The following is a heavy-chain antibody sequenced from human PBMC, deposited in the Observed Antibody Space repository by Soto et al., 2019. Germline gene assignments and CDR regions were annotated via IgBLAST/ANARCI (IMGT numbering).Heavy chain of an antibody. D-gene: IGHD3-9*01. CDR1: GGSIRRGGYY. J-gene: IGHJ4*02. Sequence: SETLSLTCTVSGGSIRRGGYYWSWIRQHPGKGLEWIGYIYYSGSTYYNPSLKSRVTISVDTSKNQFSLKLSSVTAADTAVYYCARSDFDWPLFDYWGQGTLVTVSS. CDR2: IYYSGST. V-gene: IGHV4-31*03. CDR3: ARSDFDWPLFDY.